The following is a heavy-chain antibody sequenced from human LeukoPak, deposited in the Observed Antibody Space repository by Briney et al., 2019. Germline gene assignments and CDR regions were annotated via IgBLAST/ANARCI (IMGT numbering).Heavy chain of an antibody. CDR2: INRDGSER. CDR3: ARARIGAFDI. Sequence: AGGSLRLSCAASGFTFSNYWMTWVRQAPGKGLEWVANINRDGSERYYVDSVKGRFTISRDDAKSSLYLQMNSLRAEDTAVYYCARARIGAFDIWGQGTMVTVSS. V-gene: IGHV3-7*03. J-gene: IGHJ3*02. CDR1: GFTFSNYW. D-gene: IGHD2-15*01.